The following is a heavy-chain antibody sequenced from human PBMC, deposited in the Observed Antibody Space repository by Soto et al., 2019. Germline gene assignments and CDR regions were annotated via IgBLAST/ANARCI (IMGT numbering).Heavy chain of an antibody. CDR2: INAGNGNT. V-gene: IGHV1-3*01. D-gene: IGHD3-3*01. Sequence: GASVKVSCKASGYTFTSYAMHWVRQAPGQRLEWMGWINAGNGNTKYSQKFQGRVTITRDTSASTAYMELSSLRSEDTAVYYCARDVSMRYDFWSGPTRMDYWGQGTLVTVSS. CDR3: ARDVSMRYDFWSGPTRMDY. J-gene: IGHJ4*02. CDR1: GYTFTSYA.